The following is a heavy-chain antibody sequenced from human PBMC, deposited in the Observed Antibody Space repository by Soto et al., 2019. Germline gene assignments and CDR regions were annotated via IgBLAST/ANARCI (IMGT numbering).Heavy chain of an antibody. V-gene: IGHV4-34*01. CDR2: INHSGST. J-gene: IGHJ6*02. CDR3: ARGRLTIFGVGNDYYYYGMDV. CDR1: GGSISSGGYS. Sequence: SETLSLTCAVSGGSISSGGYSWSWIRQPPGKGLEWIGEINHSGSTNYNPSLKSRVTISVDTSKNQFSLKLSSVTAADTAVYYCARGRLTIFGVGNDYYYYGMDVWGQGTTVTVSS. D-gene: IGHD3-3*01.